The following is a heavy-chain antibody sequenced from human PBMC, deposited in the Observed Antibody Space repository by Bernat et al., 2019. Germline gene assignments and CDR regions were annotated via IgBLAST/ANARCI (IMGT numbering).Heavy chain of an antibody. D-gene: IGHD3-16*02. CDR3: AHSGITFGGVIVRFDY. CDR2: IYWDDDK. Sequence: QITLKESGPTLVKPTQTLTLTCTFSGFSLSTSGVGVGWIRQPPGKALEWLAIIYWDDDKRYSPSLKSRLTITKDTSKNQVVLTMTNMEPVDTATYYCAHSGITFGGVIVRFDYWGQGTLVTVSS. J-gene: IGHJ4*02. V-gene: IGHV2-5*02. CDR1: GFSLSTSGVG.